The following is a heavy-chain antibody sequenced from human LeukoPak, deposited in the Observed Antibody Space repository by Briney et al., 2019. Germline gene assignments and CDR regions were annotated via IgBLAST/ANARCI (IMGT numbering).Heavy chain of an antibody. CDR2: IYSSGTT. CDR1: GGSLNSATK. CDR3: ARGFVEVTAFDY. J-gene: IGHJ4*02. D-gene: IGHD2-21*02. Sequence: SETLSLTCTVSGGSLNSATKWSWVRPSAGKGLEWIGRIYSSGTTNYNPSLRSRVSISVDTSKNQFSLTLSSVTAADTAVYYCARGFVEVTAFDYWGQGLLVTVSS. V-gene: IGHV4-61*02.